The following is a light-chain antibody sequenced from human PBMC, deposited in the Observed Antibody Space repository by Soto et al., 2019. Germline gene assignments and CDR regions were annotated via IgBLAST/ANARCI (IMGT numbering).Light chain of an antibody. CDR2: GNS. J-gene: IGLJ2*01. Sequence: QSVLTQPPSVSGAPGQRVTISCTGSSSNIGAGYDVHWYQQLPGTAPKLLIYGNSNRPSGVPDRFSGSKSGTSASLAITGLQSEDEADYSCQSYDSILSGVVFGGGTQLAAL. V-gene: IGLV1-40*01. CDR3: QSYDSILSGVV. CDR1: SSNIGAGYD.